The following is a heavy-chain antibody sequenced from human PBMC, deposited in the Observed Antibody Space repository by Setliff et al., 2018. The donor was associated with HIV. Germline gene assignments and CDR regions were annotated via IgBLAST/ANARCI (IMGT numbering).Heavy chain of an antibody. CDR3: ARDYTNAFDI. CDR1: GDFFSGDYY. CDR2: IYYSGST. J-gene: IGHJ3*02. D-gene: IGHD3-16*01. V-gene: IGHV4-61*08. Sequence: PSETLSLTCTVSGDFFSGDYYWGWIRQPPGKGLEWIGYIYYSGSTNYNPSLKSRVTISVDTSKNQFSLNLNSVTAADTAVYYCARDYTNAFDIWGQGTMVTVSS.